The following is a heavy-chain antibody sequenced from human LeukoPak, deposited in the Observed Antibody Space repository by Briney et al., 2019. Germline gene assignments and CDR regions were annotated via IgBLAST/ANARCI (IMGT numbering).Heavy chain of an antibody. CDR1: GYSISSGYY. CDR3: ARHVSGSSDWFDP. D-gene: IGHD6-13*01. J-gene: IGHJ5*02. V-gene: IGHV4-38-2*01. Sequence: PSETLSLTCAVSGYSISSGYYWGWIRQPPGKGLEWIGSIYQSGSTYYNPSLKSRVTISVDTSKNQFSLKLSSVTAADTAVYYCARHVSGSSDWFDPWGQGTLVTVSS. CDR2: IYQSGST.